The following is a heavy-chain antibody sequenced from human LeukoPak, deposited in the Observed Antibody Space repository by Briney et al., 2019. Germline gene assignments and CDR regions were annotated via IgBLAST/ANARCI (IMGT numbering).Heavy chain of an antibody. CDR1: GFTFSSYS. J-gene: IGHJ4*02. CDR2: ISSSSTYI. CDR3: ARVSGSYSELDY. D-gene: IGHD1-26*01. V-gene: IGHV3-21*03. Sequence: GGSLRLSCAASGFTFSSYSMNWVRQAPGKGLEWVSSISSSSTYIYYADSVKGRFTISRDNAENSLYLQMNSLRAEDTAVYYCARVSGSYSELDYWGQGTVVTVSS.